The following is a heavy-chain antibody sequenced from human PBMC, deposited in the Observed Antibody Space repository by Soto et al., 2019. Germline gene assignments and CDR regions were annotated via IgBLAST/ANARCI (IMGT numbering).Heavy chain of an antibody. CDR1: GFTFSTHS. V-gene: IGHV3-48*01. Sequence: EVQLVESGGGLVQPGGSLRLSCAASGFTFSTHSMNWVRQAPGKGLEWISYITSSSGTMCADSVKGRFTISRDNAKNSLYLQMNSLRAEDTAVYFCVGEVGFQLIYWGQGTLVTVSS. CDR3: VGEVGFQLIY. J-gene: IGHJ4*02. CDR2: ITSSSGTM. D-gene: IGHD2-2*01.